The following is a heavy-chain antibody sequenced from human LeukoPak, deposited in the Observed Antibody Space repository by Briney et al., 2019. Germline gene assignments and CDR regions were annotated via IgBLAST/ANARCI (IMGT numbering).Heavy chain of an antibody. CDR2: IYYSGST. J-gene: IGHJ5*02. CDR3: ARPRRQRNWFDP. D-gene: IGHD6-25*01. CDR1: GGSISSGSYY. Sequence: PSETLSLTCTVSGGSISSGSYYWGWIRQPPGKGLEWIGSIYYSGSTYYNPSLKSRVTISVDTSKNQFSLKLSSVTAADTAVYYCARPRRQRNWFDPWGQGTLVTVSS. V-gene: IGHV4-39*01.